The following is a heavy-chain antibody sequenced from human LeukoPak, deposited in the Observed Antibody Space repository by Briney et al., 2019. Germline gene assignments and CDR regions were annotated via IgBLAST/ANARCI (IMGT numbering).Heavy chain of an antibody. D-gene: IGHD3-22*01. Sequence: SETLSLTCTVSGASISTYYWSWIRQPPGKGLEWIGYIFYSGSTNHNPSLKSRVTISVDTSKNQFSLKLSSVTAADTALYYCARGNSYYESSGYFPWESFRHWGQGTLVTVSS. CDR1: GASISTYY. CDR3: ARGNSYYESSGYFPWESFRH. V-gene: IGHV4-59*01. J-gene: IGHJ1*01. CDR2: IFYSGST.